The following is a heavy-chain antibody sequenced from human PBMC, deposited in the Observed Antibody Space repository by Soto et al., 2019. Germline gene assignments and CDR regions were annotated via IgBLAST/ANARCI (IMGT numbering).Heavy chain of an antibody. D-gene: IGHD2-8*02. J-gene: IGHJ3*02. Sequence: GGSLRLSCAASGFTCSSYDMSWVRQAPGKGLEWVSTILVGGSTHYPDSVKGRFTISRDNSKNTVFLQMNSLTAGDTAVYYCAKATATGEGAFDICGQGTMVTVSS. V-gene: IGHV3-23*01. CDR1: GFTCSSYD. CDR3: AKATATGEGAFDI. CDR2: ILVGGST.